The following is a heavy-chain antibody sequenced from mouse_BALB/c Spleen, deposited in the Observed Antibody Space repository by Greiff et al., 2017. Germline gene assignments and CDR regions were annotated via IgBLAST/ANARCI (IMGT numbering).Heavy chain of an antibody. D-gene: IGHD2-3*01. J-gene: IGHJ3*01. V-gene: IGHV1-80*01. CDR1: GYAFSSYW. CDR3: ARGRDDGSTFAY. CDR2: IYPGDGDT. Sequence: QVQLQQSGAELVRPGSSVKISCKASGYAFSSYWMNWVKQRPGQGLEWIGQIYPGDGDTNYNGKFKGKATLTADKSSSTAYMQLSSLTSEDSAVYFCARGRDDGSTFAYWGQGTLVTVSA.